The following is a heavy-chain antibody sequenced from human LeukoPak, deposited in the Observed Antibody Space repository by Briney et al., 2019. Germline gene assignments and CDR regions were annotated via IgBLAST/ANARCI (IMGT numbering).Heavy chain of an antibody. Sequence: GGSLRLSCAASGFIFSDHFMAWVRQAPGKGLEWVARIKIDGRTYYPDSVKGRFTVSRDISRSMVYLQMNNLRVADTAVYYCARHDYLGDWGQGTLVTVSS. CDR2: IKIDGRT. CDR1: GFIFSDHF. V-gene: IGHV3-53*01. J-gene: IGHJ4*02. CDR3: ARHDYLGD.